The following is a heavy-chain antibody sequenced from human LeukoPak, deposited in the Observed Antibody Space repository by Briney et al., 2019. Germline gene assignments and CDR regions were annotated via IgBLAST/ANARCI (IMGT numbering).Heavy chain of an antibody. CDR1: GGSFSGYY. CDR2: INHSGST. Sequence: SETLSLTCAVYGGSFSGYYWSWIRQPPGKGLEWIGEINHSGSTNYNPSLKSRVTISVDTSKNQFSLKLSSVTAADTAVYYCARGTTVTTGFGYWGQGTLVTVSS. J-gene: IGHJ4*02. CDR3: ARGTTVTTGFGY. D-gene: IGHD4-17*01. V-gene: IGHV4-34*01.